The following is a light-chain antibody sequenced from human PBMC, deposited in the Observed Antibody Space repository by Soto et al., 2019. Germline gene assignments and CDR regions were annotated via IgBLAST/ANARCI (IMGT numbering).Light chain of an antibody. CDR1: ESVSSN. J-gene: IGKJ5*01. CDR3: QQYKSWPPIT. Sequence: EIVMTQSPVTLSLSPGERATLSCRAGESVSSNLAWYQQKPCQAPRLLIYGASTRATGVPARFTGSGSGTEFTLTMSSLQSEHFAIYSCQQYKSWPPITFGQGTRLEI. V-gene: IGKV3-15*01. CDR2: GAS.